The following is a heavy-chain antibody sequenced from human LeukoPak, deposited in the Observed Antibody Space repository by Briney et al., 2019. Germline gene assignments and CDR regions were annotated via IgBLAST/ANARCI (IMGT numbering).Heavy chain of an antibody. V-gene: IGHV1-3*01. CDR2: INAGNGNT. J-gene: IGHJ4*02. D-gene: IGHD3-10*01. CDR3: ARDMAWFGEFYYFDY. CDR1: GYTFTSYA. Sequence: ASVKVSCKASGYTFTSYAMHWVRQAPGQRLEWMGWINAGNGNTKYSQKFQGRVTITRDTSASTAYMELSSLRSEDTAVYYCARDMAWFGEFYYFDYWGQGTLVTVSS.